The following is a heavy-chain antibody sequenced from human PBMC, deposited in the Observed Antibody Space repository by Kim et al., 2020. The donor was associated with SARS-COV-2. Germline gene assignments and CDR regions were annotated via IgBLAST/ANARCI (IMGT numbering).Heavy chain of an antibody. CDR3: ARGDSYGLPYYYGMDV. Sequence: KFQGRVTMTRNTSLSTAYMELSSLRSEDTAVYYCARGDSYGLPYYYGMDVWGQGTTVTVSS. D-gene: IGHD5-18*01. V-gene: IGHV1-8*01. J-gene: IGHJ6*02.